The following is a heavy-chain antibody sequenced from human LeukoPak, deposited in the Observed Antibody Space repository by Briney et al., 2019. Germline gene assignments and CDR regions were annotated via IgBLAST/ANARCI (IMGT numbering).Heavy chain of an antibody. CDR1: GFTFSSYG. CDR2: IRYDGSNK. CDR3: TRGLQYHDY. J-gene: IGHJ4*02. V-gene: IGHV3-30*02. Sequence: PGGSLRLSCAASGFTFSSYGMHWVRQAPGKGLEWVAFIRYDGSNKYYADSVKGRFTISRDNSKNTLYLQMNSLKTEDTAVYYCTRGLQYHDYWGQGTLVTVSS. D-gene: IGHD4-11*01.